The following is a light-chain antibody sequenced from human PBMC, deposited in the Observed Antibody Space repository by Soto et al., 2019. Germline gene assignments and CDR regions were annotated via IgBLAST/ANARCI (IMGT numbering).Light chain of an antibody. CDR3: QSYDSDFVV. Sequence: NFMLTQPHSVSESPGKTLSISCTRSSGSIANNYVQWYQQRPGSAPTTVIYENNQRLSGVPDRFSGSTDGSSNSASLTISGLQTEDEADYYCQSYDSDFVVFGGGTKRTVL. CDR1: SGSIANNY. J-gene: IGLJ2*01. CDR2: ENN. V-gene: IGLV6-57*04.